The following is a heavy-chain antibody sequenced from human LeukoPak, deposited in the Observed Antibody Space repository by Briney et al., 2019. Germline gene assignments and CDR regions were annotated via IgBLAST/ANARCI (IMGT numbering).Heavy chain of an antibody. D-gene: IGHD6-6*01. Sequence: PSETLSLTCTVSGGSLTSHFWSWIRQPPGEGLEWIGYVFHRGSTNYNPSLKSRVIISLDTHKNQHALRVTSVPAPDRAGYNFARGGSQEAFCSSGFDPWGQGALVTVSS. CDR3: ARGGSQEAFCSSGFDP. CDR1: GGSLTSHF. J-gene: IGHJ5*02. CDR2: VFHRGST. V-gene: IGHV4-59*11.